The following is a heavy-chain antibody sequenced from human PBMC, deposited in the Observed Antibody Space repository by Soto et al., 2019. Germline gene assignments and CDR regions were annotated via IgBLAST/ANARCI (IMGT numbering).Heavy chain of an antibody. Sequence: QLQLQESGSGLVKPSHTLSLTWAVSGDSISSGAYSGGWIRQPPGKGLEWVGYIFHSGSPYYNPSLKSRVTISVDRSKNQFSLKLSSVTAADTAVYYCARALSSLYYYGMDVWGQGTTVTVSS. CDR1: GDSISSGAYS. D-gene: IGHD3-16*01. V-gene: IGHV4-30-2*01. CDR3: ARALSSLYYYGMDV. CDR2: IFHSGSP. J-gene: IGHJ6*02.